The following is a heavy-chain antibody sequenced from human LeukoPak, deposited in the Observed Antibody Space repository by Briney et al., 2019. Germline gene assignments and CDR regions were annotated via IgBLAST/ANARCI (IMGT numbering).Heavy chain of an antibody. CDR3: ARAAMVRGVDYFDY. CDR2: VSSSSSYT. CDR1: GFTFSDYY. D-gene: IGHD3-10*01. V-gene: IGHV3-11*03. J-gene: IGHJ4*02. Sequence: PGGSLRLSCAASGFTFSDYYMSWIRQAPGKGLEWVSYVSSSSSYTNYADSVKGRFTISRDNAKNSLYLQMNSLRAEDTAVYYCARAAMVRGVDYFDYWGQGTLVTVSS.